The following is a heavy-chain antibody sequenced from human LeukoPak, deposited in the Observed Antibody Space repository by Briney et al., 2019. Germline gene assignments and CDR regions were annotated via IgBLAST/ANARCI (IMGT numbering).Heavy chain of an antibody. D-gene: IGHD2-2*01. CDR3: ARAEVVPAASVYYFDY. V-gene: IGHV3-11*04. CDR2: ISSSGSTI. Sequence: GGSLRLSCTASGFTFGDYAMSWIRQAPGKGLEWVSYISSSGSTIYYADSVKGRFTISRDNAKNSLYLQMNSLRAEDTAVYYCARAEVVPAASVYYFDYWGQGTLVTVSS. CDR1: GFTFGDYA. J-gene: IGHJ4*02.